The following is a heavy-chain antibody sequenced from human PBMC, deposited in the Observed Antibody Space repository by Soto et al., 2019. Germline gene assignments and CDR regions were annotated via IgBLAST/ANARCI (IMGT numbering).Heavy chain of an antibody. D-gene: IGHD3-22*01. Sequence: PSETLSLTCTVSGASISPSYWSWIRQPPGKGLEWVGYIHHSGSTNSNPSLKSRVSISVDTSNNQFSLKLSPVSAADTAVHYCARGYYYSGGFSNTLDIWGPGTMVTVSS. J-gene: IGHJ3*02. CDR2: IHHSGST. V-gene: IGHV4-59*01. CDR3: ARGYYYSGGFSNTLDI. CDR1: GASISPSY.